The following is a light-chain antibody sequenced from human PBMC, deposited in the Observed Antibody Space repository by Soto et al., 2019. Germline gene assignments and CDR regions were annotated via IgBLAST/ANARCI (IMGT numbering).Light chain of an antibody. J-gene: IGKJ1*01. V-gene: IGKV3-20*01. CDR3: QQYGSTPRP. CDR2: GAS. CDR1: QSVSSSY. Sequence: EIVLTQSPDTVSLAPGERATLACRASQSVSSSYLAWYQQKPGQAPRLLMYGASTRATGIPDRFSGSGSETDFTLTISRXEPEDFAVYYCQQYGSTPRPFGQGTKVDIK.